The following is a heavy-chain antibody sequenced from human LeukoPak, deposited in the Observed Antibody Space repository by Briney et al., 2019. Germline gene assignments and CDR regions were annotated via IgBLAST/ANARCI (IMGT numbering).Heavy chain of an antibody. CDR1: GGSISSSSYY. D-gene: IGHD7-27*01. Sequence: SETLSLTCTVSGGSISSSSYYWGWIRQPPGKGLEWLGSIYYSGSTYYNPSLKSRVTISVDTSKNQFSLKLSSVTAADTAVYYCASDGILGAFDIWGQGTMVTVSS. CDR3: ASDGILGAFDI. CDR2: IYYSGST. V-gene: IGHV4-39*07. J-gene: IGHJ3*02.